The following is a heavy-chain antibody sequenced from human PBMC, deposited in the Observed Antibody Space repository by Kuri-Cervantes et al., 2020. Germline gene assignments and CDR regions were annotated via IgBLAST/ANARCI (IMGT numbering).Heavy chain of an antibody. CDR1: GGSVSSGSYY. CDR3: VVGAGHNWFDP. D-gene: IGHD2-15*01. Sequence: SETLSLTCTVSGGSVSSGSYYRSWIRQPPGKGLEWIGYIYYSGSTNYNPSLKSRVTISVDTSKNQFSLKLSSVTAADTAVYYCVVGAGHNWFDPWGQGTLVTVSS. V-gene: IGHV4-61*01. CDR2: IYYSGST. J-gene: IGHJ5*02.